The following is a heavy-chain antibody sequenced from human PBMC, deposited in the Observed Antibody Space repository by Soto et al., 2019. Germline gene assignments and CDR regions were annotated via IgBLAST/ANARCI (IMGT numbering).Heavy chain of an antibody. V-gene: IGHV1-2*04. D-gene: IGHD2-15*01. Sequence: ASVKVSCKASGYTLTGYYMHWVRQAPGQGLEWMGWINPNSGGTNYAQKFQGWVTMTRDTSISTAYMELSRLRSDDTAVYYCARQGYCSGGSCPDAFDIWGQGTMVTVSS. CDR1: GYTLTGYY. J-gene: IGHJ3*02. CDR2: INPNSGGT. CDR3: ARQGYCSGGSCPDAFDI.